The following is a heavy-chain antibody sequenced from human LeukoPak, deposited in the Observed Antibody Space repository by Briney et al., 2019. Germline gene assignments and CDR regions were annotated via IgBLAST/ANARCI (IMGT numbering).Heavy chain of an antibody. CDR3: ARGVGATTAPYYYYYMDV. CDR2: MNPNSGNT. V-gene: IGHV1-8*01. CDR1: GYTFTSYD. J-gene: IGHJ6*03. Sequence: ASVKVSCKASGYTFTSYDINWVRQATGQGLEWMGWMNPNSGNTGYAQKFQGRVTMTRNTSISTAYMELSSLRSEDTAVYYCARGVGATTAPYYYYYMDVWGKGTRSPSP. D-gene: IGHD1-26*01.